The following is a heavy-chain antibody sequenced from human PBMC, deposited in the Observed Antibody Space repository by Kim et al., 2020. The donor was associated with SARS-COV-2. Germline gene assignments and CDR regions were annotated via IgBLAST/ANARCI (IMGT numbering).Heavy chain of an antibody. CDR2: IYYSGST. V-gene: IGHV4-59*13. Sequence: SETLSLTCTVFGGSISSYYWSWIRQPPGKGLEWIGYIYYSGSTNYNPSLKSRVTISVDTSKNQFSLKLSSVTAADTAVYYCARVGIAVAAGYYYYGMDV. CDR1: GGSISSYY. CDR3: ARVGIAVAAGYYYYGMDV. J-gene: IGHJ6*01. D-gene: IGHD6-19*01.